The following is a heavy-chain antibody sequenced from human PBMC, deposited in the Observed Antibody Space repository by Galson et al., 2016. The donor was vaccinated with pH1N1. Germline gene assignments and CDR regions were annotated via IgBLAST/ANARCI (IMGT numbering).Heavy chain of an antibody. Sequence: SVKVSCKASGVTFSTFAITWVRQAPGQGLEWMGRIIPMLDISNYAQKFQGRVTITTDASTTTFYMELSSLRSEDTAVYYCASSVPGEDYYNYYYMDVWGAGTTVIVSS. J-gene: IGHJ6*03. CDR3: ASSVPGEDYYNYYYMDV. CDR2: IIPMLDIS. D-gene: IGHD2-21*01. CDR1: GVTFSTFA. V-gene: IGHV1-69*04.